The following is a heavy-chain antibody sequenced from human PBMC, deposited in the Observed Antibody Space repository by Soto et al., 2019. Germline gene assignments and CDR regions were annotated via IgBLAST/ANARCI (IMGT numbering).Heavy chain of an antibody. CDR1: GFTFSNYG. V-gene: IGHV3-33*08. CDR3: EVTTVTTPDYGSDAFDI. D-gene: IGHD4-17*01. Sequence: GSLRLSCAASGFTFSNYGFHWVRQAPGKGLDWVAAITYERTTEYYADYVKGRFTISSDKSRNMVYLQTSSLKPEDTAVYYCEVTTVTTPDYGSDAFDIWGQGTMVTVSS. J-gene: IGHJ3*02. CDR2: ITYERTTE.